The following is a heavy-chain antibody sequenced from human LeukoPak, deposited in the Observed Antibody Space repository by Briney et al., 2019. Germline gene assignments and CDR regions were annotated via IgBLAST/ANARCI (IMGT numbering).Heavy chain of an antibody. D-gene: IGHD6-19*01. CDR2: ISSSGSTI. CDR3: ARESSSGLSAFDI. Sequence: GGSLRLSCAASGFTFSDYYMSWIRQAPGKGLEWVSYISSSGSTIYYADSVKGRFTISRDNAKNSLYLQMNSLRAEDTAVYYCARESSSGLSAFDIWGQGTMVTVSS. V-gene: IGHV3-11*01. CDR1: GFTFSDYY. J-gene: IGHJ3*02.